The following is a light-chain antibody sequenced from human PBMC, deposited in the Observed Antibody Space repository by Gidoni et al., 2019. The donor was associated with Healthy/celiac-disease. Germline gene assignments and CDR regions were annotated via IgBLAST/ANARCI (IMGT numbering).Light chain of an antibody. CDR2: GAS. J-gene: IGKJ5*01. CDR3: QQYNNWPPIT. Sequence: EIVMTQSPATLSVSPGERATLSCRASQSVSSNLAWYQQKPGQAPRLLIDGASTRATGIPARFSGSGSGTEFTLTISSLQSEDCAVYYWQQYNNWPPITFGQGTRLEIK. V-gene: IGKV3D-15*01. CDR1: QSVSSN.